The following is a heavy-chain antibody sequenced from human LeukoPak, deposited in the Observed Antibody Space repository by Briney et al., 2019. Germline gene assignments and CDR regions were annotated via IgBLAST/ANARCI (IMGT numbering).Heavy chain of an antibody. CDR2: MSQTGDR. J-gene: IGHJ4*02. D-gene: IGHD5-18*01. Sequence: SETLSLTCDVSGYSIGTGYYWGWIRRPPGKGLEWIGSMSQTGDRYYNPSLKDRVTISVDTSKNQFSLNLRSVTAADTAVYYCARDSRGYFYAQIDYWGQGTLVTVSS. CDR1: GYSIGTGYY. V-gene: IGHV4-38-2*01. CDR3: ARDSRGYFYAQIDY.